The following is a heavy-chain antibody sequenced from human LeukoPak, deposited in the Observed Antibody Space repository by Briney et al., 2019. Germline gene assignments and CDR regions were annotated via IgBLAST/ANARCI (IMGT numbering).Heavy chain of an antibody. CDR1: GFTFSSYA. Sequence: GGSLRLSCAASGFTFSSYAMSWVRQAPGKGLGWVSAISGGGDSTYYADSVKGRFTIPRDNSKNTLYLQMNSLRAEDTAVYYCAKDMRYSYGYPDAFDIWGQGTMVTVSS. CDR3: AKDMRYSYGYPDAFDI. V-gene: IGHV3-23*01. D-gene: IGHD5-18*01. J-gene: IGHJ3*02. CDR2: ISGGGDST.